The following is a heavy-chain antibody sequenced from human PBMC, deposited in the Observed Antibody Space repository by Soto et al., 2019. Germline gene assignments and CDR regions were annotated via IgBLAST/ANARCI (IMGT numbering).Heavy chain of an antibody. J-gene: IGHJ4*02. Sequence: PSETLSLTCTVSGGSITDYYWSWIRQPPGKGLEWIGYFSYVRGTNNSPSLKSRATISGDTSKNQLSLNLSSVTSADTAVYYCARQLIYWGQGTPVTVSS. CDR1: GGSITDYY. CDR3: ARQLIY. V-gene: IGHV4-59*03. D-gene: IGHD6-13*01. CDR2: FSYVRGT.